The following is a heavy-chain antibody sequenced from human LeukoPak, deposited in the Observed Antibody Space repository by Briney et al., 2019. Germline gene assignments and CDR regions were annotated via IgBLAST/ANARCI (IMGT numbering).Heavy chain of an antibody. CDR3: AKRGVVIRVILVGFHKEAYYFDS. CDR2: ISDSGGRT. J-gene: IGHJ4*02. D-gene: IGHD3-22*01. CDR1: GVTLSNYG. V-gene: IGHV3-23*01. Sequence: GGSLRLSCAVSGVTLSNYGMSWVRQAPGKGLEWVAGISDSGGRTNYADSVKGRFTISRDNPKNILYLQMNSLRAEDTAVYFCAKRGVVIRVILVGFHKEAYYFDSWGQGALVTVSS.